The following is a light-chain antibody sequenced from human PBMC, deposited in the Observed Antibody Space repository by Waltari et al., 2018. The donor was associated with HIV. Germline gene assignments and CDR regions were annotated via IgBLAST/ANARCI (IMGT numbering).Light chain of an antibody. J-gene: IGKJ1*01. V-gene: IGKV3-20*01. CDR1: QTIGTTY. CDR3: QQYIGSPRT. Sequence: EIALTQSPGTLSLSPGERVTLSCRASQTIGTTYLGWYQQKPGQAPRLLIYGASNRATGIPDRFSGSGSGTDFTLTISSLEPEDCAVYYCQQYIGSPRTFGQGTKVELK. CDR2: GAS.